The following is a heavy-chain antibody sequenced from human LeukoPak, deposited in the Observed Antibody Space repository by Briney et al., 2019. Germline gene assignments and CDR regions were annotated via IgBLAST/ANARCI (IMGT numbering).Heavy chain of an antibody. J-gene: IGHJ4*02. D-gene: IGHD4-23*01. Sequence: GGSLRLSCAVSGFTFSSYWMSWVRQAPGKGLEWVANIKQDGSEKYYVDSVKGRFTISRDNSKNTLYLQMNSLRAEDTAVYYCARGGDNSELAFDYWGQGTLVTVSS. CDR1: GFTFSSYW. V-gene: IGHV3-7*03. CDR2: IKQDGSEK. CDR3: ARGGDNSELAFDY.